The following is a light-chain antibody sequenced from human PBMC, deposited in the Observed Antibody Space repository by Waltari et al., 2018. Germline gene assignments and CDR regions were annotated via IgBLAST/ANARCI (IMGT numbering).Light chain of an antibody. CDR2: DVS. CDR1: QSVVTY. CDR3: QQRASSWVT. Sequence: IVLTQSPATLSLSPGERATLSCRASQSVVTYLAWFQQKPGQAPRLLMYDVSKRATGIPAMFSGSGSGTDFTLTISSLEPEDFGVYYCQQRASSWVTFGGGTKVDIK. J-gene: IGKJ4*01. V-gene: IGKV3-11*01.